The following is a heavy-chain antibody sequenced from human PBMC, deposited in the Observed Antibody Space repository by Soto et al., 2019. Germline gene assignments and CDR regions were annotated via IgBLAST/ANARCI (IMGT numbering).Heavy chain of an antibody. J-gene: IGHJ4*02. CDR3: ARGRSEPRLPVGYFDY. Sequence: SVKVSCKASGGTFSSYAISWVRQAPGQGLEWMGGIIPIFGTANYAQKFQGRVTITADESTSTAYMELSSLRSEDTAVYYCARGRSEPRLPVGYFDYWGQGTLVTVSS. V-gene: IGHV1-69*13. CDR2: IIPIFGTA. CDR1: GGTFSSYA. D-gene: IGHD2-15*01.